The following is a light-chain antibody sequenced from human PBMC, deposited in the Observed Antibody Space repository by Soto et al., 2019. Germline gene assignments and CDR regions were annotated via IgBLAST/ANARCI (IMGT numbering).Light chain of an antibody. Sequence: QSVLTQPRPVSGSPGQSITISCTGTNNDVGAFNFVSWYQHHPGKVPNLIIYDVNKRPSGVPDRFGGSKSGNTASLTISGLQADDEADYHCCSFAASYTWVFGGGTQLTGL. CDR1: NNDVGAFNF. J-gene: IGLJ3*02. V-gene: IGLV2-11*01. CDR3: CSFAASYTWV. CDR2: DVN.